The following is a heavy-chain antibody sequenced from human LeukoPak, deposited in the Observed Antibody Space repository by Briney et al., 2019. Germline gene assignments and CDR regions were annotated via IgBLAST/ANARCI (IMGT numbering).Heavy chain of an antibody. V-gene: IGHV3-30*02. D-gene: IGHD2-21*02. CDR2: IRFDGSLK. CDR1: GFNFSAFG. CDR3: AKDHLLTYGGFDS. Sequence: GGSLRLSCEGSGFNFSAFGMEWVRQAPGKGLERVAFIRFDGSLKFYGDSVKGRFSISRDNSKNFLFLQMTSLRPDDTAVYFCAKDHLLTYGGFDSWGQGTLVTVSS. J-gene: IGHJ4*02.